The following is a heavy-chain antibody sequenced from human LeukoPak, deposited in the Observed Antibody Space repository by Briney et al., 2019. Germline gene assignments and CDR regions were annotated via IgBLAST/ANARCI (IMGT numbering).Heavy chain of an antibody. CDR1: GFTFSSDS. V-gene: IGHV3-21*01. CDR2: ISSSSSYI. Sequence: GGSLRLSCAASGFTFSSDSMNWVRQAPGKGLEWVSSISSSSSYIYYADSVKGRFTISRDNAKNSLYLQMNSLRAEDTAVYYCARDGPPIVVVPAALQYYYYYGMDVWGQGTTVTVSS. CDR3: ARDGPPIVVVPAALQYYYYYGMDV. J-gene: IGHJ6*02. D-gene: IGHD2-2*02.